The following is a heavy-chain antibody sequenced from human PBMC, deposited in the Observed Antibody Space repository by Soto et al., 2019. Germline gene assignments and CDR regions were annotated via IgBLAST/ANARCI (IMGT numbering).Heavy chain of an antibody. V-gene: IGHV3-74*01. CDR2: INTDGTST. Sequence: GGSLRLSCEASGMNFGGYWMHWVRQAPGKGLVWVSEINTDGTSTNYADSLKGRFTISRDNARDTLYLQMNSLSVEDTAVYYCARPLYGSGSYYFGYYYGMDVWGQGTTVTVSS. D-gene: IGHD3-10*01. CDR3: ARPLYGSGSYYFGYYYGMDV. J-gene: IGHJ6*02. CDR1: GMNFGGYW.